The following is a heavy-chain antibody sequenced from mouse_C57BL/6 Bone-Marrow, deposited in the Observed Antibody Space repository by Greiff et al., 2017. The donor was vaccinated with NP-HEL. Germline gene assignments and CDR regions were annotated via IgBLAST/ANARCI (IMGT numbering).Heavy chain of an antibody. V-gene: IGHV1-81*01. D-gene: IGHD2-3*01. Sequence: VMLVESGAELARPGASVKLSCKASGYTFTSYGISWVKQSTGQGLEWIGEIYPRSGNTYYNEKFKGKATLTADKSSSTAYMELRSLTSEDSAVYFCARSGFYAPWFAYWGQGTLVTVSA. CDR2: IYPRSGNT. J-gene: IGHJ3*01. CDR3: ARSGFYAPWFAY. CDR1: GYTFTSYG.